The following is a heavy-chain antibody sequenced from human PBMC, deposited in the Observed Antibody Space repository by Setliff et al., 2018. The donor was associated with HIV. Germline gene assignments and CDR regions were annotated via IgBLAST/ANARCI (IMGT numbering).Heavy chain of an antibody. CDR1: GYSISSGYY. CDR3: ASAGSGTRALPRY. J-gene: IGHJ4*02. V-gene: IGHV4-38-2*01. CDR2: IYHSGST. D-gene: IGHD1-1*01. Sequence: SETLSLTCAVSGYSISSGYYWGWIRQPPGKGLEWIGSIYHSGSTYYNPSLKSRVTISVDTSKNQFSLKLTSVTAADTAVYYCASAGSGTRALPRYWGQGTLVTVSS.